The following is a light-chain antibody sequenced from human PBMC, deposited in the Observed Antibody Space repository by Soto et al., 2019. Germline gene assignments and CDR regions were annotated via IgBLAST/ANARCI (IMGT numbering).Light chain of an antibody. CDR2: AAS. V-gene: IGKV3-15*01. J-gene: IGKJ1*01. CDR1: QSVSSN. CDR3: QQYGSSRT. Sequence: EIVMTQSPATLSVSPGERATLSCRASQSVSSNLAWYQQKPGQAPRLLIYAASTRATGVPARFSGSGSGTDFTLTISRLEPEDFAVYYCQQYGSSRTFGQGTRWIS.